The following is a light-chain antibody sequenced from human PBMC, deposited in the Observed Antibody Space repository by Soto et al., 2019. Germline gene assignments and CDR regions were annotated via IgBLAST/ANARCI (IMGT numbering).Light chain of an antibody. V-gene: IGLV1-44*01. CDR2: SHN. J-gene: IGLJ1*01. CDR3: AAWDDSLNGYV. Sequence: QSVLTQPPSASGTPGQRVTISCSGSSSNIGSNTVNWYQQLPGTAPKLLIYSHNQRPSGVPDRFSGSQSGTSASLAISGLQSEDEADYYYAAWDDSLNGYVFGTGTKLTVL. CDR1: SSNIGSNT.